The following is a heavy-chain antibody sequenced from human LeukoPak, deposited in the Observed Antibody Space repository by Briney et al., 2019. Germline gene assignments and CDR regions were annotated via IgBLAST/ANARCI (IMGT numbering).Heavy chain of an antibody. CDR3: ARLERSGKTSSLHY. D-gene: IGHD2-2*01. Sequence: PSQTLSLTCTVSGGSISSGGYYWSWIRQHPGKGLEWIGYIYYSGSTYYNPSLKSRVTISVDTSKNQFSLKLTTVTAADTAVYYCARLERSGKTSSLHYWGQGTLVTVSS. J-gene: IGHJ4*02. CDR2: IYYSGST. CDR1: GGSISSGGYY. V-gene: IGHV4-31*03.